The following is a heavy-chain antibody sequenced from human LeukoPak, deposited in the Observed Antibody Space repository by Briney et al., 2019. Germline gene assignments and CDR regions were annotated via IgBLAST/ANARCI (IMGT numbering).Heavy chain of an antibody. CDR2: IGTAGDT. J-gene: IGHJ4*02. CDR1: GFTFSSYD. D-gene: IGHD3-10*01. CDR3: ARVVRGPKDSYFDY. Sequence: PGGSLRLSCAASGFTFSSYDMHWVRHATGKGLEWVSAIGTAGDTYYPGSVKGRFTISRENAKNSLYLQMNSLRAGDTAVYYCARVVRGPKDSYFDYWGQGTLVTVSS. V-gene: IGHV3-13*01.